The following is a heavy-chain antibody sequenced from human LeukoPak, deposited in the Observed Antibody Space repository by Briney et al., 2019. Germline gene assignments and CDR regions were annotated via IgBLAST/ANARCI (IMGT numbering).Heavy chain of an antibody. Sequence: SETLSLTCSISSGSIRSSAHYWGWIRQTPGKGLEWIGYIYYSGSTNYNPSLKSRVTISVDTSKNQFSLKLSSVTAADTAVYYCARCMGPAMYYYYYMDVWGKGTTVTVSS. CDR2: IYYSGST. CDR1: SGSIRSSAHY. CDR3: ARCMGPAMYYYYYMDV. V-gene: IGHV4-61*05. J-gene: IGHJ6*03. D-gene: IGHD2-8*01.